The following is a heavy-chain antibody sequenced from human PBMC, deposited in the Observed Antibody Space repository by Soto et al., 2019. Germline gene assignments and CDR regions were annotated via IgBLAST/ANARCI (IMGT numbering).Heavy chain of an antibody. J-gene: IGHJ4*02. V-gene: IGHV4-34*01. D-gene: IGHD4-17*01. CDR1: VVSFSGYY. Sequence: PTKTLSLTCAFYVVSFSGYYWSCVRQSPRKWLEWIGEINHSGSTNYNPSLKSRLTISVDTSKNQFSLKLSSVTAADTALYYCVACAYSDYPRYRCQGAL. CDR2: INHSGST. CDR3: VACAYSDYPRY.